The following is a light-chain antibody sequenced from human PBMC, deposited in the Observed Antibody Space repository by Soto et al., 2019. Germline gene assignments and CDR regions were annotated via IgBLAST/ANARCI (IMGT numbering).Light chain of an antibody. CDR3: NSYAGSNIYV. J-gene: IGLJ1*01. V-gene: IGLV2-8*01. CDR2: EVN. CDR1: SSDVGGYNF. Sequence: QSALTQAPSGSGSPGQSVTISCTGTSSDVGGYNFVSWYQHHPGKAPKLIIYEVNKRPSGVPNRFSGSKSGNTASLTVSGLQAEDEADYYCNSYAGSNIYVFGTGTKLTVL.